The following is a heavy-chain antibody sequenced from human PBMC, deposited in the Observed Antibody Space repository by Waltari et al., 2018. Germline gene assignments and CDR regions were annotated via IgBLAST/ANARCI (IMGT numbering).Heavy chain of an antibody. Sequence: EVQVVESGGGSAQPGGSLRLSCPASGFNFIYAWMSWFRQAQGKGLAWVGRIKSKTSGVTADYAAPLEGRFTISKDDSINTVYLEMSSLKTEDTAIYYCTADAPEVGQGELDYWGQGTLVTVSS. CDR3: TADAPEVGQGELDY. D-gene: IGHD1-26*01. V-gene: IGHV3-15*01. J-gene: IGHJ4*02. CDR2: IKSKTSGVTA. CDR1: GFNFIYAW.